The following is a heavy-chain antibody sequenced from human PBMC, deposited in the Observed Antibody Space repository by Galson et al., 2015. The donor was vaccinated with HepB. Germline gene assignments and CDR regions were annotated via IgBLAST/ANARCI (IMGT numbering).Heavy chain of an antibody. D-gene: IGHD3-9*01. J-gene: IGHJ1*01. CDR1: GYTFSSYA. Sequence: SVKVSCKASGYTFSSYAVHWVRQAPGQRLEWMGWVKGGNGNAKYSEKFQGSVTMTRDTSASTAYMELSSLRSEDTAVYYCALRYYDVLTGYTDYFEHWGQGTLVTVSS. CDR2: VKGGNGNA. V-gene: IGHV1-3*01. CDR3: ALRYYDVLTGYTDYFEH.